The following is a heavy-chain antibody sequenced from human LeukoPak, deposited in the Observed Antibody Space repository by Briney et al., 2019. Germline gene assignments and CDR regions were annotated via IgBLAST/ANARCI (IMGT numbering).Heavy chain of an antibody. D-gene: IGHD2/OR15-2a*01. Sequence: GGSLRLSCAASGFTFSTYNMNWVRQAPGKGLEWVSSISGSSSYIYYADSVKGRFSISRDNAKNSLYLQMNSLRAEDTAVYYCARGHSNAYFDYWGQGTLVTVSS. CDR2: ISGSSSYI. V-gene: IGHV3-21*01. CDR1: GFTFSTYN. J-gene: IGHJ4*02. CDR3: ARGHSNAYFDY.